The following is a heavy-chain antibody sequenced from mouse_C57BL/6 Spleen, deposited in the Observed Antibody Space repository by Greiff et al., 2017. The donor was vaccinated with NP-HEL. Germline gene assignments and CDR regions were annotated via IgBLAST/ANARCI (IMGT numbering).Heavy chain of an antibody. CDR3: ARSLNTTVVGEYYFDY. Sequence: VQLQQSGAELAKPGASVKLSCKASGYTFTSYWMHWVKQRPGQGLEWIGYINPSSGYTKYNQKFKDKATLTADKSSSTAYMQLSSLTYEDSAVYYCARSLNTTVVGEYYFDYWGQGTTLTVSS. J-gene: IGHJ2*01. D-gene: IGHD1-1*01. V-gene: IGHV1-7*01. CDR1: GYTFTSYW. CDR2: INPSSGYT.